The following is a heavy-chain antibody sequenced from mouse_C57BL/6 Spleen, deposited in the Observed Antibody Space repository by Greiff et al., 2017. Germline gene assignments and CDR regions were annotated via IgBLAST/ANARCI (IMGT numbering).Heavy chain of an antibody. V-gene: IGHV14-4*01. J-gene: IGHJ4*01. Sequence: LQQSGAELVRPGASVKLSCTASGFNIKDDYMHWVKQRPEQGLEWIGWIDPENGDTEYASKFQGKATITADTSSNTAYLQLSSLTSEDAAVYCCTNGSSYAMDYWGRGTSVSVGS. D-gene: IGHD1-1*01. CDR2: IDPENGDT. CDR1: GFNIKDDY. CDR3: TNGSSYAMDY.